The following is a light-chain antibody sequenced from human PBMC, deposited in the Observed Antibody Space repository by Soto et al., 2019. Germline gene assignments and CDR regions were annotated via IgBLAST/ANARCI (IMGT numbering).Light chain of an antibody. CDR2: GAS. J-gene: IGKJ4*01. Sequence: EIVMTQSPATLSVSPGERATLSCRASQSVSSNLAWYLQKPGQAPRLLIYGASTRATGIPARFSGSGSETEFTLTISSLQSEDFAVYYCQQYNNWPLTFGGGTKVEIK. CDR1: QSVSSN. CDR3: QQYNNWPLT. V-gene: IGKV3-15*01.